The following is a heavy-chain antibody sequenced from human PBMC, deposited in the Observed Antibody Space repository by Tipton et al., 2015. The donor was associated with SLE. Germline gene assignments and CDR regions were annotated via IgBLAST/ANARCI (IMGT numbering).Heavy chain of an antibody. D-gene: IGHD6-19*01. J-gene: IGHJ4*02. CDR2: ISGDGSNT. V-gene: IGHV3-74*01. CDR3: AKRSPQGGWYDY. CDR1: GFTFSTFW. Sequence: GSLRLSCAASGFTFSTFWMHWVRQDPGKGLVWVSRISGDGSNTNYADSVKGRFTISRDNANNTLYLQMNSLRAEDTALYYCAKRSPQGGWYDYWGQGTLVTVSS.